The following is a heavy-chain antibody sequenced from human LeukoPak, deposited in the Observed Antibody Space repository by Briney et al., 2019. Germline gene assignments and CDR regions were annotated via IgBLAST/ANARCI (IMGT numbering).Heavy chain of an antibody. V-gene: IGHV3-33*01. CDR2: IRFDGSNQ. CDR3: ARGWASNIYASAFDI. D-gene: IGHD2/OR15-2a*01. Sequence: GGSLRLSCEASGFTLSIYGMHWVRQAPGKGLEWVAAIRFDGSNQFYTDSVKGRITISRDNSKNTMYLQMNSLRAEDTAVYYCARGWASNIYASAFDIWGQGTMVTVSS. J-gene: IGHJ3*02. CDR1: GFTLSIYG.